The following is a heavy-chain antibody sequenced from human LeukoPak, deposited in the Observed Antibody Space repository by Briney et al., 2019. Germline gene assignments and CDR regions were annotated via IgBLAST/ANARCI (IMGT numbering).Heavy chain of an antibody. J-gene: IGHJ3*02. CDR3: ARLPRGGVGSSVGCPNAFDI. CDR2: IYYSGST. CDR1: GGSISSSSYY. D-gene: IGHD2-15*01. V-gene: IGHV4-39*01. Sequence: PSETLSLTCTVSGGSISSSSYYWGWIRQPPGKGLEWIGSIYYSGSTYYNPSLKSRVTISVDTSKNQFSLKLSSVTAADTAVYYCARLPRGGVGSSVGCPNAFDIWGQGTMVTVSS.